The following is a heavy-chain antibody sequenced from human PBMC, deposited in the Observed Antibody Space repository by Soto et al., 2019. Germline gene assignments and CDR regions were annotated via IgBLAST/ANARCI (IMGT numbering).Heavy chain of an antibody. D-gene: IGHD2-15*01. CDR2: ISGFSATI. V-gene: IGHV3-48*02. J-gene: IGHJ4*02. Sequence: LVNSGGGIVLPGGSLRLSCGASGFKFTSYGMNWVRQSPGKGFEWLAYISGFSATIKYADSVRGRFTVSRDNDINSLYLQLTDLRDDDTGVYYCARGGAARPDNWGQGTLVIVSS. CDR3: ARGGAARPDN. CDR1: GFKFTSYG.